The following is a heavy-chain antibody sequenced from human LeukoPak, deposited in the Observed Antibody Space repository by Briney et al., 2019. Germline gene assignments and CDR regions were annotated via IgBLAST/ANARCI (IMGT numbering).Heavy chain of an antibody. J-gene: IGHJ4*02. D-gene: IGHD3-10*01. V-gene: IGHV4-38-2*02. CDR2: SYHSGST. Sequence: PSETLSLTCTVSGYSISSGYYWGWIRQPPGKGLEWIGSSYHSGSTYYNPSLKSRVTISVDTSKNQFSLKLSSVTAADTAVYYCARAPYTMVRGANVDYWGQGTLVTVSS. CDR1: GYSISSGYY. CDR3: ARAPYTMVRGANVDY.